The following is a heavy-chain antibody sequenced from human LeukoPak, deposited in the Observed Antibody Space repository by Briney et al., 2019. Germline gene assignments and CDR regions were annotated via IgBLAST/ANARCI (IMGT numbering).Heavy chain of an antibody. CDR3: AKVADSSSHGPEYFQH. D-gene: IGHD6-6*01. V-gene: IGHV3-23*01. Sequence: GGSLRLSCAASGFTLSSYAMSWVRQAPGKGLERVSAISGSGGSTYYADSVKGRFTISRDNSKNTLYLQMNSLRAEDTAVYYCAKVADSSSHGPEYFQHWGQGTLVTVSS. CDR1: GFTLSSYA. CDR2: ISGSGGST. J-gene: IGHJ1*01.